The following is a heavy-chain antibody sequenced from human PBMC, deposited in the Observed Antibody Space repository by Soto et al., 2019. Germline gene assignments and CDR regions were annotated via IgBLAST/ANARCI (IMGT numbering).Heavy chain of an antibody. CDR2: INPSGGST. CDR1: GYTFTSNY. Sequence: QVHLVQSGAAVKKPGASVKVSCKASGYTFTSNYMHWVRQAPGQGLEWMGIINPSGGSTSYPQKFQGRVTMTRDTSTSTVYMELSSLRSEDTAVYYCARYTRVGELLYRPFDYWGQGTLVTVSS. D-gene: IGHD3-10*01. CDR3: ARYTRVGELLYRPFDY. J-gene: IGHJ4*02. V-gene: IGHV1-46*01.